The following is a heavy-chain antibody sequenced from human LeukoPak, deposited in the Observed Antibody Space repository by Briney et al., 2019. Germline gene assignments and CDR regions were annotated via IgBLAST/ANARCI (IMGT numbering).Heavy chain of an antibody. CDR1: GGSFSGYY. D-gene: IGHD4-11*01. CDR3: GREGSNYRRMAFDY. Sequence: SETLSLTCAVYGGSFSGYYWSWIRQPPGKGLEWIGEINHSGSTNHNPSLKSRVTISVDTSKNQFSLKLSSVTAADTAVYYCGREGSNYRRMAFDYWGQGTLVTVSS. J-gene: IGHJ4*02. V-gene: IGHV4-34*01. CDR2: INHSGST.